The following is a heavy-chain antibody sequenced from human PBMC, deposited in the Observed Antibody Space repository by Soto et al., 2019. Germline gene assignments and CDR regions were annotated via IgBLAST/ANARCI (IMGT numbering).Heavy chain of an antibody. J-gene: IGHJ4*02. CDR2: ISRKNETI. D-gene: IGHD3-3*01. Sequence: EVQLVESGGGLVQPGRSLRLSCAASGFSFDDYAMHWVRQAPGKGLEWVSIISRKNETIVYADSVKGRFTISRDNAKKSLYLQMNSLRPEDTALYYWAKDRGFLDGIDYWGQGTPVAVST. CDR1: GFSFDDYA. V-gene: IGHV3-9*01. CDR3: AKDRGFLDGIDY.